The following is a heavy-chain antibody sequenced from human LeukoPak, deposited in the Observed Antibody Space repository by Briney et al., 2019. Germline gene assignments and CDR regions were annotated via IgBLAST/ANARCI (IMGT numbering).Heavy chain of an antibody. Sequence: GRSLRLSCAASGFTFSSFAMSWVRQAPGKGLEWVSGISGSSTSTYDGDSVKGRFTITRDNSRNTLYLQISSLRADDTAVYYCAKETTYNIFSPFDYWGQGTLVTVSS. J-gene: IGHJ4*02. CDR3: AKETTYNIFSPFDY. V-gene: IGHV3-23*01. CDR2: ISGSSTST. D-gene: IGHD2/OR15-2a*01. CDR1: GFTFSSFA.